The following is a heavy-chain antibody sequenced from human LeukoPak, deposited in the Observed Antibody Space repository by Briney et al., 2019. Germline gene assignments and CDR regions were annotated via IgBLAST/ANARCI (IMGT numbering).Heavy chain of an antibody. D-gene: IGHD3-3*01. V-gene: IGHV1-8*03. J-gene: IGHJ4*02. CDR1: GYTFTIYD. CDR3: ARAGIGFTDY. Sequence: ASVTVSCKASGYTFTIYDINWVRQATGPGLEWMGWMNPNSANTAYAQKFQGRVTITRNTSTSTAYMELSSLRSEDTAVYYCARAGIGFTDYWGQGTLVTVSS. CDR2: MNPNSANT.